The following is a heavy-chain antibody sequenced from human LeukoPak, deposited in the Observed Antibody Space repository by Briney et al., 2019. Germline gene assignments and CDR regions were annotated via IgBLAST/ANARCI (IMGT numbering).Heavy chain of an antibody. D-gene: IGHD2-2*01. CDR2: MNPNSGNT. V-gene: IGHV1-8*03. Sequence: ASVKVSCKASGYTFTIYDINWVRQATRQGLEWMGWMNPNSGNTGYAQKFQGRVTITRNTSISTAYMELSSLRSEDTAVYYCARGYCTSTSCHFDYWGQGTLVTVSS. J-gene: IGHJ4*02. CDR3: ARGYCTSTSCHFDY. CDR1: GYTFTIYD.